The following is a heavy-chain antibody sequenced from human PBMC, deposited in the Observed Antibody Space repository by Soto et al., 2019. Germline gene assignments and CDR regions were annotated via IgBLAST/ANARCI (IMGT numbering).Heavy chain of an antibody. Sequence: TSETLSLTCAVSGDSISSGDYYWSWIRQPPGKGLEWIGYIYYSGSTYYNPSLKSRVTISVDTSKNQFSLKLSSVTAADTAVYYCARGSYYYDSSGYYHYWGPGTLVNVSS. CDR2: IYYSGST. CDR3: ARGSYYYDSSGYYHY. CDR1: GDSISSGDYY. V-gene: IGHV4-30-4*01. J-gene: IGHJ4*02. D-gene: IGHD3-22*01.